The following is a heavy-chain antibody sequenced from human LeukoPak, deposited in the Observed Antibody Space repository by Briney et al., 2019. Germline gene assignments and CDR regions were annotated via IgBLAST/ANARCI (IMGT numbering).Heavy chain of an antibody. CDR3: ARGRVTPGWFDP. D-gene: IGHD2-21*02. Sequence: ASVTVSFKASGYTFTSYDINWVRQATGQGLEWMGWMNPNSGNTGYAQKFQGRVTITRNTSISTAYMELSSPRSEDTAVYYCARGRVTPGWFDPWGQGTLVTVSS. CDR2: MNPNSGNT. CDR1: GYTFTSYD. V-gene: IGHV1-8*03. J-gene: IGHJ5*02.